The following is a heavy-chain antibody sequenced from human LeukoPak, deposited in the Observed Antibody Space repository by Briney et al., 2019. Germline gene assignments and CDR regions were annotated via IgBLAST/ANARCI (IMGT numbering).Heavy chain of an antibody. CDR2: IYYSGST. CDR1: GGSISSSY. CDR3: ARAGDSSGYEYYFDY. D-gene: IGHD3-22*01. V-gene: IGHV4-59*12. Sequence: SETLSLTCTVSGGSISSSYWSWIRQPPGKGLEWIGYIYYSGSTYYNPSLKSRVTISVDTSKNQFSLKLSSVTAADTAVYYCARAGDSSGYEYYFDYWGQGTLVTVSS. J-gene: IGHJ4*02.